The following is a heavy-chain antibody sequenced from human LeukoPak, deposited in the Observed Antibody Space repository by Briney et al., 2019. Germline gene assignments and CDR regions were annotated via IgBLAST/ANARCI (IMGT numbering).Heavy chain of an antibody. CDR2: ISGGGGST. V-gene: IGHV3-23*01. CDR1: GFTFSNYG. J-gene: IGHJ5*02. Sequence: GSLRLSCAASGFTFSNYGMNWVRQAPGKGLEWVSTISGGGGSTYYADSVKGRFTISRDNSKNTLYLQMNSLRAEDTAIYYCAKSSGGSYSWFDPWGQGTLVTVSS. CDR3: AKSSGGSYSWFDP. D-gene: IGHD2-15*01.